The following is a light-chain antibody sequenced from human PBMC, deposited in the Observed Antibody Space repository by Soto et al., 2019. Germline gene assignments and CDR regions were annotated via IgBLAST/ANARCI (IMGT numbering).Light chain of an antibody. Sequence: EIVLTQSPGTLSLSPGERATLSCRASQSITNNYLAWYQQKPGRAHRLLIYGASSSATGIPDGFSSSGSWPEFTLAISGLSPEYFAMCYSGRDGCLVSFGGGTKVEIK. J-gene: IGKJ4*01. CDR2: GAS. CDR1: QSITNNY. CDR3: GRDGCLVS. V-gene: IGKV3-20*01.